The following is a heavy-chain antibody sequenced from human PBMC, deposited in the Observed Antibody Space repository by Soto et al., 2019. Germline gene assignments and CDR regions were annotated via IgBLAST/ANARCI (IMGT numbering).Heavy chain of an antibody. D-gene: IGHD3-22*01. CDR1: GFTFSSSA. V-gene: IGHV1-58*02. Sequence: QMQLLQSGPEVKKPGTSVKVSCKASGFTFSSSAMQWVRQAGGQRLEWIGWIVVGSGNTNYAQKFQERVTITRDMSTSTAYMEMSSLRSEDTAVYYCAATYSSGYSYWGQVTLVTVSS. CDR3: AATYSSGYSY. J-gene: IGHJ4*02. CDR2: IVVGSGNT.